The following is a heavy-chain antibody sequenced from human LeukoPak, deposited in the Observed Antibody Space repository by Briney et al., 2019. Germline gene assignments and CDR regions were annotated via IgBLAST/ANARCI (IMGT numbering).Heavy chain of an antibody. Sequence: GGSLRLSCVASGFTFSSYWMHWVRQDPRKGLVWVSRINGDGRNINYADSVRGRFTISRDNAKNSVYLQMNSLRSEDTAFYHCARDRCSSTSCYNTPNWFDPWGQGALVTVSS. CDR1: GFTFSSYW. CDR3: ARDRCSSTSCYNTPNWFDP. CDR2: INGDGRNI. V-gene: IGHV3-74*01. J-gene: IGHJ5*02. D-gene: IGHD2-2*02.